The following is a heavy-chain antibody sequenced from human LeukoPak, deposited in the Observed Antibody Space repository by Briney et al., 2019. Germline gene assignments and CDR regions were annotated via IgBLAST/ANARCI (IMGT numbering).Heavy chain of an antibody. J-gene: IGHJ4*02. CDR1: GXTFSSYA. CDR2: ISGSGGST. V-gene: IGHV3-23*01. D-gene: IGHD6-19*01. CDR3: AKTLSSGWYKSQFDY. Sequence: PGGSLRLSCAASGXTFSSYAMSWVRQAPGKGLEWVSAISGSGGSTYYADSVKGRFTISRDNSKNTLYLQMNSLRAEDTAVYYCAKTLSSGWYKSQFDYWGQGTLVTVSS.